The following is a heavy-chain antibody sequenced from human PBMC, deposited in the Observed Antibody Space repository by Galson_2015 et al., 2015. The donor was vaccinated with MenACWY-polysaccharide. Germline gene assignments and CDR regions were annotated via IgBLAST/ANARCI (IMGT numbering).Heavy chain of an antibody. CDR1: GFSLGGYA. Sequence: SLRLSCAASGFSLGGYAMSWVRQAPGKGLEWVGHIRSKAYGGTPEYAASVKGRFTISRDDSKSIAYLQMNSLKTEDTAVYYCSREGGIAMAGIYYYGMDVWGQGTTVTVSS. J-gene: IGHJ6*02. V-gene: IGHV3-49*04. D-gene: IGHD6-19*01. CDR3: SREGGIAMAGIYYYGMDV. CDR2: IRSKAYGGTP.